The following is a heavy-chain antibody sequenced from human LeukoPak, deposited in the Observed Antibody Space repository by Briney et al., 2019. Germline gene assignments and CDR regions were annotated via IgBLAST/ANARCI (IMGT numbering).Heavy chain of an antibody. CDR3: ARPPEYYDSSGYYQYYFDY. D-gene: IGHD3-22*01. CDR2: ISAYNGNT. J-gene: IGHJ4*02. V-gene: IGHV1-18*04. Sequence: ASVKVSCKASGYTFSDYYLHWVRQAPGQGLEWMGWISAYNGNTNYAQELQGRVTMTTDTSTSTAYMELRSLRSDDTAVYYCARPPEYYDSSGYYQYYFDYWGQGTLVTVSS. CDR1: GYTFSDYY.